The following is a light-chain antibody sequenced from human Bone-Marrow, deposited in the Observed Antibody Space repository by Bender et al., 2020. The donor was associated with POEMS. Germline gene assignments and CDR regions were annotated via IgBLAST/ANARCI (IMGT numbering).Light chain of an antibody. CDR3: QAWDSSTAV. CDR1: NIGSKS. V-gene: IGLV3-21*02. J-gene: IGLJ1*01. Sequence: SYVLTQPPSVSVAPGQTARITCGENNIGSKSVHWYQQKPGQAPVLVVQHDTDRPSGIPERFSGSNSGNTATLTISGTQAMDEADYYCQAWDSSTAVFGTGTKVTVL. CDR2: HDT.